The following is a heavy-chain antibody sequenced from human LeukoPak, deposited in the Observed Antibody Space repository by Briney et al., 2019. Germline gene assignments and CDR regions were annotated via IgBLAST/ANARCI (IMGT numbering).Heavy chain of an antibody. CDR1: GGSFSGYY. CDR2: INHSGST. CDR3: ALILYSSGWYKDY. D-gene: IGHD6-19*01. Sequence: SETLSLTCAVYGGSFSGYYWSWIRQPPGKGLEWIGEINHSGSTNYNPSLKSRVTISVDTSKNQFSLKLSSVTAADTAVYYCALILYSSGWYKDYWGQGTLVTVPS. V-gene: IGHV4-34*01. J-gene: IGHJ4*02.